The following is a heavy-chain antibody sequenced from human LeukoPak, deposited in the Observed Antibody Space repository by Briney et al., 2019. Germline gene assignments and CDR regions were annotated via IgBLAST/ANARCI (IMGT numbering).Heavy chain of an antibody. D-gene: IGHD2-2*02. V-gene: IGHV3-30*09. J-gene: IGHJ4*02. CDR1: GFIISTYA. CDR3: ARGYCTTTSCYNDY. Sequence: GGSLRLSCTASGFIISTYAIHWVRQAPGRGLERVAAISYDGSNEFYADSVKGRFAISRDGSKNTAYLQMNSLRAEDSAIYYCARGYCTTTSCYNDYWGQGTLVTVSS. CDR2: ISYDGSNE.